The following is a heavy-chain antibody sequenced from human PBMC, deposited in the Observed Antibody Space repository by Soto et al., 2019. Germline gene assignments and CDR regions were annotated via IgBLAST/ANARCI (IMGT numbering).Heavy chain of an antibody. V-gene: IGHV1-69*01. CDR1: GGTFSRNT. D-gene: IGHD3-22*01. CDR2: IIPIFGTA. CDR3: ARQFHYDSSGYYYAY. J-gene: IGHJ4*02. Sequence: QVQLVQSGAAVKKPGSSVKVSCKASGGTFSRNTISWVRQAPGQGLEWMGGIIPIFGTANYAQKFQGRVTITADESTSTAYMELSRLRSEDTAVYYCARQFHYDSSGYYYAYWGQGTLVTVSS.